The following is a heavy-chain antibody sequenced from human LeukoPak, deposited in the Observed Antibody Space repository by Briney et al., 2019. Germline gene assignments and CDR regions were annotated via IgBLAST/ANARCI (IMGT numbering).Heavy chain of an antibody. J-gene: IGHJ5*02. V-gene: IGHV1-69*04. CDR1: GATFSSYA. CDR3: ARDQDSHGPHDRWFDP. CDR2: IIPIFGIA. Sequence: GAPVKLSCKASGATFSSYAISWVRQAPGQGLEWMGRIIPIFGIANYAQKFQGRVTITAEKSTSTAYMEPSSLRSEDTAVYYCARDQDSHGPHDRWFDPWGQGTLVTVSS. D-gene: IGHD2-15*01.